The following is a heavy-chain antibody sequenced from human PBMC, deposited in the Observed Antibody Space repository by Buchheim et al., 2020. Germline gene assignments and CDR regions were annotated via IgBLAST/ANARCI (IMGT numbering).Heavy chain of an antibody. J-gene: IGHJ3*02. CDR2: ISYGGGNK. Sequence: QVQLVESGGGVVQPGRSLRLSCAASGFTFSSYAMHWVRQAPGKGLEWVALISYGGGNKYYADSVKGRFTISRDNSKNPLYLQMNSLRAEDTAVYYCARSAYYYDTSGYLGAFDIWGQGT. V-gene: IGHV3-30*04. D-gene: IGHD3-22*01. CDR3: ARSAYYYDTSGYLGAFDI. CDR1: GFTFSSYA.